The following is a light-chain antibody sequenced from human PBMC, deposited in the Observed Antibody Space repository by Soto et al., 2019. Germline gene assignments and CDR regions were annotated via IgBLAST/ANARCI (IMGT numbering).Light chain of an antibody. CDR3: QQYGSSLFT. CDR1: QSVSSSY. Sequence: EIVLTQSTGTLSLSPGERATLSCRASQSVSSSYLAWYQQKPGQAPRLLIYGASSRATGIPDRFSGSGSGTDFTLTISRLEPEDFGLYYCQQYGSSLFTFGPGIKVDIK. V-gene: IGKV3-20*01. CDR2: GAS. J-gene: IGKJ3*01.